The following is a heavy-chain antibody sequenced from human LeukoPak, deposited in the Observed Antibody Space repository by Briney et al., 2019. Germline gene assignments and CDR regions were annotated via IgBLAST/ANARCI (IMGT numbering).Heavy chain of an antibody. J-gene: IGHJ6*02. Sequence: SETLSLTCAVYGGSFSGYYWSWIRQPPGKGLEWIGEINHSGSTNYNPSLKSRVTISADTSKNQFSLKLSSVTAADTAVYYCARAPTVKPYYYYYGMDVWGQGTTVTVSS. D-gene: IGHD4-17*01. CDR3: ARAPTVKPYYYYYGMDV. V-gene: IGHV4-34*01. CDR2: INHSGST. CDR1: GGSFSGYY.